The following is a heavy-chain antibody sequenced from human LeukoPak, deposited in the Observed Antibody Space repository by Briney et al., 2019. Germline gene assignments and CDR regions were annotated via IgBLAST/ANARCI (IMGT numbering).Heavy chain of an antibody. V-gene: IGHV4-59*01. CDR1: GASISSYY. D-gene: IGHD3-22*01. Sequence: PSETLSLTCTVSGASISSYYWSWIRQPPGKGLEWIGYISYSGSINYNPSLKSRVTISVDTSKNQFSLKLTSVTAADTAVYYCARDALDDSTGYLNWFDPWGQGTLVTVSS. CDR3: ARDALDDSTGYLNWFDP. J-gene: IGHJ5*02. CDR2: ISYSGSI.